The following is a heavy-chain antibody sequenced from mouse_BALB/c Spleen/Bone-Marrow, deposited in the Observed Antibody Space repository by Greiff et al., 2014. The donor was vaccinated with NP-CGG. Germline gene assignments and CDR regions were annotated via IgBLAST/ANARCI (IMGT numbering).Heavy chain of an antibody. Sequence: SGAELMKPGASVKISCKATGYTFSSYWIEWVKQRPGHGLEWIGEILPGSDSTNYNENFKGKATFTADTSSNTAYMQLNSLTSEDSAVYFCARDSSDYLAWFAYWGQGTLVTVSA. CDR3: ARDSSDYLAWFAY. CDR2: ILPGSDST. CDR1: GYTFSSYW. D-gene: IGHD3-2*01. J-gene: IGHJ3*01. V-gene: IGHV1-9*01.